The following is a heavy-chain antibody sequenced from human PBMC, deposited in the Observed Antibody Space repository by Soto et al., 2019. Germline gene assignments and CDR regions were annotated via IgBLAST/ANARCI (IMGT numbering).Heavy chain of an antibody. CDR1: GYPFTGYY. J-gene: IGHJ6*02. CDR2: INPNSGGT. D-gene: IGHD3-16*01. Sequence: ASVKVSCKASGYPFTGYYMHWVRHAPGQGLEWMGWINPNSGGTNYEQKFQGRVTMTRDTSISTAYMELSRLISDDTAVYYCARVENGYDSWSGYYGKDVWGQGTTVTVSS. V-gene: IGHV1-2*02. CDR3: ARVENGYDSWSGYYGKDV.